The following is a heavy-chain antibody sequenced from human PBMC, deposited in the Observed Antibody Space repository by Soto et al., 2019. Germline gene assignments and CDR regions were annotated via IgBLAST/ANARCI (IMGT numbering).Heavy chain of an antibody. CDR3: ARITMVRGVALYYYMDV. CDR1: GGSISSYY. J-gene: IGHJ6*03. D-gene: IGHD3-10*01. CDR2: IYYSGST. V-gene: IGHV4-59*08. Sequence: PSETLSLTCTFSGGSISSYYWSWIRQPPGKGLEWIGYIYYSGSTNYNPSLKSRVTISVDTSKNQFSLKLSSVTAADTAVYYCARITMVRGVALYYYMDVWGKGTTVTVSS.